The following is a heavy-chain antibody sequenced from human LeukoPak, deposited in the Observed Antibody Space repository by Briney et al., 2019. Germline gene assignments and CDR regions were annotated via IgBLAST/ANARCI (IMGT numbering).Heavy chain of an antibody. Sequence: GGSLRLPCAASGFTFSSYDMHWVRQATGKGLEWVSSIASAGDTYYRGSVKGRFTISRENAENSLYLQMNSLSAGDTAVYYCARAVYGDYSSGMDVWGQGTTVTVSS. V-gene: IGHV3-13*01. CDR3: ARAVYGDYSSGMDV. CDR1: GFTFSSYD. D-gene: IGHD4-17*01. CDR2: IASAGDT. J-gene: IGHJ6*02.